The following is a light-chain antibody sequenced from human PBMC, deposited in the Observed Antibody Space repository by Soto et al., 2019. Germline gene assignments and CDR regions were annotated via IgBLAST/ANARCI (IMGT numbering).Light chain of an antibody. CDR1: HSVSSY. CDR2: ETS. V-gene: IGKV3-20*01. CDR3: QQYGSSPLT. J-gene: IGKJ4*01. Sequence: EIVLPQSPGTLSLSVGERVTLSCRASHSVSSYLAWYQQTPGQAPRLLIYETSNRATGTPDRFSGSGSGTDFTLTISRLEPEDFTVYYCQQYGSSPLTFGGGTTVEIK.